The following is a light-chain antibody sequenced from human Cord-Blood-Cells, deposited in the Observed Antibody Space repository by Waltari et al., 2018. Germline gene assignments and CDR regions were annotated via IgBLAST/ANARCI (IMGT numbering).Light chain of an antibody. V-gene: IGLV5-45*02. CDR2: YKSDSDK. CDR3: MIWHSSASV. J-gene: IGLJ2*01. CDR1: SGINVGTYR. Sequence: QAVLTQPSSLSASPGASASLTCTLRSGINVGTYRIYWYQQKPGSPPQYLLRYKSDSDKQQGSGVPSRFSVSKDASANAVVLLSSGLQSEDEADYYCMIWHSSASVFGGGTKLTVL.